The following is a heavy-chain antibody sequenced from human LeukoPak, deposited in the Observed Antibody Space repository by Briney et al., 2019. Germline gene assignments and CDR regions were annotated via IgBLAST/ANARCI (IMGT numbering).Heavy chain of an antibody. Sequence: SETLSLTCTVSGGSISSRAYHWGWIRQPPGKGLEWIGSLYYSGTTYYNPSLKSRVTISVDTSKNQFSLKLSSVTAADTAVYYCARLWSTDCSGGSCPHQPNYWGQGTPVTVSS. CDR3: ARLWSTDCSGGSCPHQPNY. J-gene: IGHJ4*02. CDR1: GGSISSRAYH. D-gene: IGHD2-15*01. CDR2: LYYSGTT. V-gene: IGHV4-39*01.